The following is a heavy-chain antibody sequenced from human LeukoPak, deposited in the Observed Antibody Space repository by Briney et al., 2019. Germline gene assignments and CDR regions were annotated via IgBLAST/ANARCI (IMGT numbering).Heavy chain of an antibody. CDR2: INHNSGGT. J-gene: IGHJ4*02. D-gene: IGHD3-22*01. CDR3: ARASYYYDSSGYPGYYFDY. Sequence: ASLKVSCKASGYTFTDYYMHWVRQAPGQGLEWMGWINHNSGGTTYAQKFQGRVTMTRDTSISTAYMELSRLRSDDTAVYYCARASYYYDSSGYPGYYFDYWGQGTLVTVSS. V-gene: IGHV1-2*02. CDR1: GYTFTDYY.